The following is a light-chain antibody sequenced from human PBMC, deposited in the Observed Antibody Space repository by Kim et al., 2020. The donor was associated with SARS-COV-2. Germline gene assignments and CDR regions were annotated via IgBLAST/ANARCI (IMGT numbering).Light chain of an antibody. CDR2: DVT. J-gene: IGLJ2*01. Sequence: QSALTQPRSVSGSPGQSVSISCTGTGSDVGAYNYVSWYQQHPGEAPKLMIYDVTKRPSGVPDRFSGSKSGNTASLTISGLQTEDEADYYCCSYAGGYTHVLFGGGTKVTVL. CDR3: CSYAGGYTHVL. V-gene: IGLV2-11*01. CDR1: GSDVGAYNY.